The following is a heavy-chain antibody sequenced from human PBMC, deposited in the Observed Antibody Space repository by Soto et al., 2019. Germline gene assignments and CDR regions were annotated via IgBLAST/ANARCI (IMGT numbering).Heavy chain of an antibody. V-gene: IGHV1-69*06. J-gene: IGHJ4*02. CDR1: GGTFCSYA. CDR2: IIPIFGTA. Sequence: QVQRVQSGAEVKKPGSSLKVSCKAPGGTFCSYAISWVRQAPGQGLEWLGGIIPIFGTANYAKKFQGRVTITADKNTSTAYMELSRLRSEDTGVYYCAIRPDRHVGPLYYFDYWGQGTLVTVCS. CDR3: AIRPDRHVGPLYYFDY.